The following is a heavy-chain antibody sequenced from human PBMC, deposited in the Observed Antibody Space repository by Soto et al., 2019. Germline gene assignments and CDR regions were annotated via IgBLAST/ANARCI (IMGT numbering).Heavy chain of an antibody. D-gene: IGHD6-13*01. Sequence: SETLSLTCTVSGGSISSGDYYWSWIRQPPGKGLEWIGYIYYSGSTYYNPSLKSRVTISVDTSKNQFSLKLSSVTAADTAVYYCAREGLGAELKYNWFDPRGQGTLVTVS. J-gene: IGHJ5*02. CDR1: GGSISSGDYY. CDR3: AREGLGAELKYNWFDP. V-gene: IGHV4-30-4*01. CDR2: IYYSGST.